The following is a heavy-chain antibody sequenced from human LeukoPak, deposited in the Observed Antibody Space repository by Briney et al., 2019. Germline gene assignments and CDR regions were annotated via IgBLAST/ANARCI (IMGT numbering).Heavy chain of an antibody. V-gene: IGHV1-69*05. D-gene: IGHD2/OR15-2a*01. J-gene: IGHJ6*03. Sequence: GASVKVSCKASGGGFSTFAVSWVRQAPGQGLKWMGRIIPLFGTTNYAQKFQGRITITTDESTSTAYMELSSLRSEDTAVYYCARDNTYYYYYMDVWGKGTTVTVSS. CDR2: IIPLFGTT. CDR1: GGGFSTFA. CDR3: ARDNTYYYYYMDV.